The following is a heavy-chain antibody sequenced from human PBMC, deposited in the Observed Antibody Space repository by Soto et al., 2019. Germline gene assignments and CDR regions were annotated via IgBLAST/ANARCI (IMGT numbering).Heavy chain of an antibody. D-gene: IGHD4-17*01. V-gene: IGHV4-4*02. J-gene: IGHJ4*02. CDR1: GESFSSQDW. CDR2: VWHTGST. CDR3: LRVSRVFHDYGDYYFDY. Sequence: XASLSLSCTVCGESFSSQDWRSWFRQSPAQGLEWLGEVWHTGSTNYNPSLKSRVTISMGTSRNQFSLRLTSVTAADTAVYYCLRVSRVFHDYGDYYFDYCGPRTLVTVSS.